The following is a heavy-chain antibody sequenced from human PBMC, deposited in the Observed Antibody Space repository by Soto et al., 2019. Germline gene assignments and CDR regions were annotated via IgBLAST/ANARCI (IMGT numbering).Heavy chain of an antibody. D-gene: IGHD2-2*01. CDR2: IYYTGNT. Sequence: PSETLSLTCTVSGASISSGDYYWSWIRQPPGKGLEWIGYIYYTGNTVFNPSLKSRVSISVDTSKNQFSLKLNPVTAADTAVYYCARVPAATYNWFDPWGQGTLVTVSS. V-gene: IGHV4-30-4*01. J-gene: IGHJ5*02. CDR3: ARVPAATYNWFDP. CDR1: GASISSGDYY.